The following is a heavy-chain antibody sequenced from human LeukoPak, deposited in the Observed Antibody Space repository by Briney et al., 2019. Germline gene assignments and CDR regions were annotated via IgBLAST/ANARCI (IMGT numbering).Heavy chain of an antibody. CDR2: IIPIFGTA. CDR3: ARGDSSGYYAYFDY. Sequence: SVKVSCKASGGTFSSYAISWARQAPGQGLEWMGGIIPIFGTANYAQKFQGRVTITTDESTSTAYMELSSLRSEDTAVYYCARGDSSGYYAYFDYWGQGTLVTVSS. D-gene: IGHD3-22*01. CDR1: GGTFSSYA. J-gene: IGHJ4*02. V-gene: IGHV1-69*05.